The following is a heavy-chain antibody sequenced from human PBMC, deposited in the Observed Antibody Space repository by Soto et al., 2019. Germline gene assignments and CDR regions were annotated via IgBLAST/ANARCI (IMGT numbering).Heavy chain of an antibody. V-gene: IGHV4-59*01. D-gene: IGHD3-9*01. Sequence: LSLTCTVSGGSISSYYWSWIRQPPGKGLEWIGYIYYSGSTNYNPSLKSRVTISVDTSKNQFSLKLSSVTAADTAVYYCARNGDILTGYALDYWGQGTLVTVSS. J-gene: IGHJ4*02. CDR3: ARNGDILTGYALDY. CDR1: GGSISSYY. CDR2: IYYSGST.